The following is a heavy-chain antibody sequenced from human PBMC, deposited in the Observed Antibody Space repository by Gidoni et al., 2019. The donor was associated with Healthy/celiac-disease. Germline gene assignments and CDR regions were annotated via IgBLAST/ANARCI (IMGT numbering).Heavy chain of an antibody. CDR1: GLTFSTYA. J-gene: IGHJ4*02. Sequence: EVQLLASGGGLVLPGGSLGLSCAASGLTFSTYAMSWGRQAPGTGLAWVSAISGSGGSTYYADSVKGRFTISRDNSKNTLYLQMNSLRAEDTAVYYCAKDQNNDSSGYRLLWGQGTLVTVSS. CDR3: AKDQNNDSSGYRLL. CDR2: ISGSGGST. D-gene: IGHD3-22*01. V-gene: IGHV3-23*01.